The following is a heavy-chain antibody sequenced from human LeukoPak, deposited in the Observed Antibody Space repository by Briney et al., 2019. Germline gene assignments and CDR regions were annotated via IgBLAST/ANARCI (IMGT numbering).Heavy chain of an antibody. CDR2: IYNSGSP. CDR1: GGSISNYY. J-gene: IGHJ4*02. V-gene: IGHV4-59*01. D-gene: IGHD4-17*01. CDR3: TRTSASTAIDY. Sequence: SLTLSLTCTVSGGSISNYYWSWIRQPPGKRLEWIGYIYNSGSPNYRPSLNSRVTMSLDTSRNQFSLKLSSVTAADTAVYYCTRTSASTAIDYWGPGTLVTVPS.